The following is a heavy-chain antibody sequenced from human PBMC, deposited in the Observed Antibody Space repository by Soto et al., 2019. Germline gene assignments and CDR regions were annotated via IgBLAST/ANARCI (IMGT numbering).Heavy chain of an antibody. CDR1: GFTFSSYA. D-gene: IGHD2-8*01. CDR3: AREEYCTNGVCYLGGMDV. V-gene: IGHV3-30-3*01. Sequence: PGGSLRLSCAASGFTFSSYAMHWVRQAPGKGLEWVAVISYDGSNKYYADSVKGRFTISRDNSKNTLYLQMNSLRAEDTAVYYCAREEYCTNGVCYLGGMDVWGQGTTVTVSS. J-gene: IGHJ6*02. CDR2: ISYDGSNK.